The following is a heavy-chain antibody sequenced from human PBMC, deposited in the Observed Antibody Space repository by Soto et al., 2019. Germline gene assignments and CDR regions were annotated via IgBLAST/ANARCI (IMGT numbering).Heavy chain of an antibody. CDR1: GFTFTSSA. V-gene: IGHV1-58*01. D-gene: IGHD3-9*01. Sequence: GASVKVSCKASGFTFTSSAVQWVRQARGQRLEWIGWIVVGSGNTNYAQKFQERVTITRDMSTSTAYMELSSLRSEDTAVYYCAAANLLRYVDSFAYDIWGQGTMVTVSS. J-gene: IGHJ3*02. CDR2: IVVGSGNT. CDR3: AAANLLRYVDSFAYDI.